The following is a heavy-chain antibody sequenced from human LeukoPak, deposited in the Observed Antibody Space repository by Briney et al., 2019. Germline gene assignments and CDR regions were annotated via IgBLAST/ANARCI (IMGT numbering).Heavy chain of an antibody. Sequence: PGGSLRLSCAASGFTFSSYSMNWVRQAPGKGLEWVSYISSSSSTIYYADSVKGRFTISRDNAKNSLYLQMNSLRAEDTAVYYCARDSSGRNNWFDPWGQGTLVTVSS. J-gene: IGHJ5*02. D-gene: IGHD6-19*01. CDR3: ARDSSGRNNWFDP. V-gene: IGHV3-48*01. CDR2: ISSSSSTI. CDR1: GFTFSSYS.